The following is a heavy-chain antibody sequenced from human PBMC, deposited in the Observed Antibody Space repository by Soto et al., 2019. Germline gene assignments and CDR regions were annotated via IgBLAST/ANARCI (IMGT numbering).Heavy chain of an antibody. CDR2: FDPEDGET. CDR3: ATNGDLQLWLPLGAFDI. Sequence: AASVKVSCKVSGYTLTELSMHWVRQAPGKGLEWMGGFDPEDGETIYAQKFQGRVTMTEDTSTDTAYMELSSLRSEDTAVYYCATNGDLQLWLPLGAFDIWGQGTMVTVSS. D-gene: IGHD5-18*01. J-gene: IGHJ3*02. CDR1: GYTLTELS. V-gene: IGHV1-24*01.